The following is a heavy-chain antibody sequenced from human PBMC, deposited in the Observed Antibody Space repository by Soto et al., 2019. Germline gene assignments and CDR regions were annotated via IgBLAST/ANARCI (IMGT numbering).Heavy chain of an antibody. D-gene: IGHD6-19*01. Sequence: SQTLSLTCAISGDSISSSSVAWNWIRQSPSRGLEWLGRAYYRSKWGTDYAVSVKSRITINPDTSKNQFSLQLNSVTPEDTAVYYCVRKSSGAFDIWGQGTMVTVSS. J-gene: IGHJ3*02. CDR2: AYYRSKWGT. CDR3: VRKSSGAFDI. CDR1: GDSISSSSVA. V-gene: IGHV6-1*01.